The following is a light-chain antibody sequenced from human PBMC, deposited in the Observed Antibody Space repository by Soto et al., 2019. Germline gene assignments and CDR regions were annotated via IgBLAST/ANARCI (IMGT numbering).Light chain of an antibody. CDR2: EVS. J-gene: IGLJ1*01. Sequence: QSALTQPASVSGSPGQSITISCTGTSSDVGGYNDVSWYQQHPGKAPKLMIYEVSNRPSGVSNRVSGSKSANTASLTISGLQAEDEADYFCSSYGSTSTRYVFGTGTKLTVL. V-gene: IGLV2-14*01. CDR1: SSDVGGYND. CDR3: SSYGSTSTRYV.